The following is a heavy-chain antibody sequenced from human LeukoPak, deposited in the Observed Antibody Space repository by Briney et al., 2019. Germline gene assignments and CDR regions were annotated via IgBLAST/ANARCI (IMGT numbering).Heavy chain of an antibody. CDR2: ISGSGGST. J-gene: IGHJ4*02. D-gene: IGHD2-2*03. CDR3: AKVSVDIVVVPAAMFDY. Sequence: PGGSLRLSCAASGFTFSSYGMSWVRQAPGKGLQWVSAISGSGGSTYYADSVKGRFTISRDNSKNTLYLQMDSLRAEDTAVYYCAKVSVDIVVVPAAMFDYWGQGTLVTVSP. V-gene: IGHV3-23*01. CDR1: GFTFSSYG.